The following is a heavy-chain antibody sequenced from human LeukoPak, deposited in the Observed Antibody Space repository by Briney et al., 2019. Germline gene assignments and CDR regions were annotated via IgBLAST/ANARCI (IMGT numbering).Heavy chain of an antibody. CDR3: ARVPTVTFFDY. V-gene: IGHV4-34*01. Sequence: SETLSLTCAVYGGSFRGYYWSWIRQPPGKGLEWIGEINHSGSTNYNPSLKSRVTISVDTSKNQFSLKLSSVTAADTAVYYCARVPTVTFFDYWGQGTLVTVSS. CDR1: GGSFRGYY. J-gene: IGHJ4*02. D-gene: IGHD4-17*01. CDR2: INHSGST.